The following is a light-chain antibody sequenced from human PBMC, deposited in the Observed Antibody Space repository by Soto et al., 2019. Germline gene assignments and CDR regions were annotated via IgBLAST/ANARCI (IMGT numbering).Light chain of an antibody. CDR1: QSVTSNF. CDR3: QQYGRPPLLYI. J-gene: IGKJ2*01. V-gene: IGKV3-20*01. CDR2: GAS. Sequence: ENVLTQSPGTLSLSPGERATLSCRASQSVTSNFLAWNQQKPGQAPRLLIYGASTKAAGVPDRFSGSGSGTDFTLTFTRLEPKDFAVYYCQQYGRPPLLYIFGQGTK.